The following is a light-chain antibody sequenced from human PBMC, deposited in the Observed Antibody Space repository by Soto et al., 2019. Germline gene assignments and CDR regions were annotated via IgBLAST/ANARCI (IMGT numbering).Light chain of an antibody. V-gene: IGKV3-11*01. J-gene: IGKJ1*01. CDR3: LQHNNYPWT. CDR2: DAS. Sequence: EIVLTQSPATLSLSPGERATLSCRASQSVNNYLAWYQQRPGQAPRLLIYDASNRATGIPARFSGSGSGTDFTLTISSLEPEDFAVYYCLQHNNYPWTFGQGTKVEIK. CDR1: QSVNNY.